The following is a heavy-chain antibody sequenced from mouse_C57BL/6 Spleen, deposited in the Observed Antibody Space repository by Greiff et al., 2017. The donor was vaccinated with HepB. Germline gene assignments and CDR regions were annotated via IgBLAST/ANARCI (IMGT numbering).Heavy chain of an antibody. V-gene: IGHV1-18*01. D-gene: IGHD1-1*01. CDR1: GYTFTDYN. Sequence: VQLKESGPELVKPGASVKIPCKASGYTFTDYNMDWVKQSHGKSLEWIGDINPNNGGTIYNQKFKGKATLTVDKSSSTAYMELRSLTSEDTAVYYCARMGYYGESAMDYWGQGTSVTVSS. J-gene: IGHJ4*01. CDR3: ARMGYYGESAMDY. CDR2: INPNNGGT.